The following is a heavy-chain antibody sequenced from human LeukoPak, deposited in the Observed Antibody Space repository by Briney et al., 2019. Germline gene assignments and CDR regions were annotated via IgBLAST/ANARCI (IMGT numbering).Heavy chain of an antibody. J-gene: IGHJ4*02. D-gene: IGHD1-26*01. Sequence: PGGSLRLSCAASGFIFSSYGMHWVRQAPGKGLEWVAVIWYDGSNKFYADSVKGRFTISRDNSKNTLYLQMNSLRAEDTAVYYCARPVGTTVSVDYWGQGTLVTVSS. CDR3: ARPVGTTVSVDY. CDR2: IWYDGSNK. CDR1: GFIFSSYG. V-gene: IGHV3-33*01.